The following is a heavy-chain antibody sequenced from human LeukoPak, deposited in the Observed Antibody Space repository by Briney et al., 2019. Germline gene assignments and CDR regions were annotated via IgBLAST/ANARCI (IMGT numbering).Heavy chain of an antibody. Sequence: GESLKISCKGSGYSFNNYWIGWVRQMPGKGLEWMGIIYPGDSETKYSPSLQGQVTISAEKSISTAYLQWSSLRASDSAIYYCARIIYGFYYFEYWGQGTLVTVSS. J-gene: IGHJ4*02. CDR2: IYPGDSET. D-gene: IGHD2-2*02. CDR1: GYSFNNYW. CDR3: ARIIYGFYYFEY. V-gene: IGHV5-51*01.